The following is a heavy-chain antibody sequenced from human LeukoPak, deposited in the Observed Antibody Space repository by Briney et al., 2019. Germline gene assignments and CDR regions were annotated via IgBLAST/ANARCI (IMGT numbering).Heavy chain of an antibody. CDR1: GGSISSGDYY. Sequence: PSQTLSLTCTVSGGSISSGDYYWSWIRQPPGKGLEWIGYIYYSGSTYYNPSLKSRVTISVDTSKNQFSLKLSSVTAADTAVYYCARSLGRGYGDYELNYWGQGTLVTVSS. D-gene: IGHD4-17*01. CDR2: IYYSGST. CDR3: ARSLGRGYGDYELNY. J-gene: IGHJ4*02. V-gene: IGHV4-30-4*08.